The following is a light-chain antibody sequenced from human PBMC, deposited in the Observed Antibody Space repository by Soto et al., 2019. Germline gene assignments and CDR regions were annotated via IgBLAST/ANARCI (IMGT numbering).Light chain of an antibody. V-gene: IGKV3-20*01. CDR2: GAS. Sequence: EIVLKQSLGTLSSSPCERVTLSRRASQNVDSNYLAWYQQKPGQAPRIIIFGASGRATGIPDRFSGSGSGTDFTLTIARLEPEDFAVYYCQQYGSLSWTFGQGTKVDI. J-gene: IGKJ1*01. CDR3: QQYGSLSWT. CDR1: QNVDSNY.